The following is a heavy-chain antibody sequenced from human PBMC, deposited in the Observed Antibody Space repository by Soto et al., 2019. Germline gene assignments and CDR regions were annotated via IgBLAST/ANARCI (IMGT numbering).Heavy chain of an antibody. CDR3: ARVFSHGSGSYYGVGSAFDI. D-gene: IGHD3-10*01. CDR2: IIPILGIA. Sequence: ASVKVSCKASGGTFSSYTISWVRQAPGQGLEWMGRIIPILGIANYAQKFQGRVTITADKSTSTAYMELSSLRSEDTAVYYCARVFSHGSGSYYGVGSAFDIWGQGTMVTVSS. V-gene: IGHV1-69*02. CDR1: GGTFSSYT. J-gene: IGHJ3*02.